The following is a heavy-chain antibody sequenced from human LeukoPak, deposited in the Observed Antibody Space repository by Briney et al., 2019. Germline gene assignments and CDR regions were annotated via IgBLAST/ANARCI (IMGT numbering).Heavy chain of an antibody. V-gene: IGHV4-4*09. CDR2: IYTSGST. CDR1: GGSISSYY. J-gene: IGHJ6*03. CDR3: ARSPYRSSTSCYMGYYYRDV. Sequence: SETLSLTCTVSGGSISSYYWSWIRQPPGKGLELIGYIYTSGSTNYNPSLKSRVTISVDTSKNQFSLKLSSVTAADTAVYYCARSPYRSSTSCYMGYYYRDVWGKGTKVPVFS. D-gene: IGHD2-2*02.